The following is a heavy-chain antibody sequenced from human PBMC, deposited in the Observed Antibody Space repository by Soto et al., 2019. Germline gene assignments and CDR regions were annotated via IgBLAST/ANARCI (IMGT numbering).Heavy chain of an antibody. J-gene: IGHJ5*02. Sequence: GDSVKVSCKTSGYTFTSYGISWVRQAPGQGLEWMGWISAYNGNTNYAQKLQGRVTMTTDTSTSTAYMELRSLRSDDTDVYYCAILCIAAAGTGWFGAWGQGTLVTDSS. CDR1: GYTFTSYG. V-gene: IGHV1-18*04. CDR2: ISAYNGNT. CDR3: AILCIAAAGTGWFGA. D-gene: IGHD6-13*01.